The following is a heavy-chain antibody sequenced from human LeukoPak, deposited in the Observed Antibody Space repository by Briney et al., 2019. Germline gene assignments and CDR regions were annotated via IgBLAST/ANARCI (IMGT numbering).Heavy chain of an antibody. J-gene: IGHJ4*02. CDR1: GFTFSSYG. V-gene: IGHV3-33*01. CDR2: IWYDGNSK. Sequence: PGGSLRLSCAASGFTFSSYGMHWVRQAPGKELEWVAVIWYDGNSKYYADSVKGRFTISRDNSKNTLYLQMNSLRVEDTAVYYCARGGNGWNYRSYFDYWGQGTLVTVSS. CDR3: ARGGNGWNYRSYFDY. D-gene: IGHD1-7*01.